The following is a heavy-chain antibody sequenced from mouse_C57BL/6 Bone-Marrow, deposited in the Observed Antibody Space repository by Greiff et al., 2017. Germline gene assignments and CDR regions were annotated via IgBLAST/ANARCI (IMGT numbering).Heavy chain of an antibody. CDR2: IYPSDSET. D-gene: IGHD1-1*01. J-gene: IGHJ4*01. Sequence: QVQLQQPGAELVRPGSSVKLSCKASGYTFTSYWMDWVKQRPGQGLEWIGNIYPSDSETHYNQKFKDKATLTVDKSSSTAYMQLSSLTSEDSAVYDCARSLHAVVAMDYWGQGTSVTVSS. V-gene: IGHV1-61*01. CDR1: GYTFTSYW. CDR3: ARSLHAVVAMDY.